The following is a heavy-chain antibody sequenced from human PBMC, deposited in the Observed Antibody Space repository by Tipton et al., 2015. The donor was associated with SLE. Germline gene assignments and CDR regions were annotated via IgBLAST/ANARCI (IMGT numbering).Heavy chain of an antibody. CDR1: GGSISGYY. CDR3: ARQRDLDAFDI. V-gene: IGHV4-59*08. J-gene: IGHJ3*02. CDR2: ISHSGST. Sequence: TLSLTCTVSGGSISGYYWSWIRQPPGKEVEWIGYISHSGSTNYDPSLKSRVTISVDTSKNHFSLKVTSVTAADTAVYYCARQRDLDAFDIWGQGTMVTVSS.